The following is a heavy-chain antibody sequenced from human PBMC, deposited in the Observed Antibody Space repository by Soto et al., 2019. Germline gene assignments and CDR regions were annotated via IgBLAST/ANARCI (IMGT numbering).Heavy chain of an antibody. CDR2: ISAHNGNT. CDR1: GYTFTSYG. Sequence: QVHLVQSGAEVKKPGASVKVSCKASGYTFTSYGITWVRQAPGQGLEWRGWISAHNGNTDYAQKHQGRVIVTRDTTPSTAYMELRSLGSDDTTVYYCGRGRYGDYWGQGALVTGSS. J-gene: IGHJ4*02. CDR3: GRGRYGDY. V-gene: IGHV1-18*01. D-gene: IGHD1-1*01.